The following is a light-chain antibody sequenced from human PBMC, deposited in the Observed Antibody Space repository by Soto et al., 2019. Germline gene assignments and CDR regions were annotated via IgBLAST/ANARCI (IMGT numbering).Light chain of an antibody. Sequence: DIQMTQSPSSLSASVGDRVTISCLASQSISSYLNWYQQKPGKAPKLLIYAASSLQSGVPSRFSGRGSGTDFTLTISSVQPEDFATYYCQQSYSTPWTFGQGTKVDIK. CDR2: AAS. CDR3: QQSYSTPWT. V-gene: IGKV1-39*01. CDR1: QSISSY. J-gene: IGKJ1*01.